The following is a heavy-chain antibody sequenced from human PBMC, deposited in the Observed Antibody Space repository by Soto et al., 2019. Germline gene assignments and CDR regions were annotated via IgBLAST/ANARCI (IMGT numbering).Heavy chain of an antibody. J-gene: IGHJ4*02. CDR1: GFVFKDSS. CDR3: TRLISAAQDY. V-gene: IGHV3-73*01. D-gene: IGHD3-22*01. CDR2: IRDRAYNYAT. Sequence: EVLLVESGGGLVQPGGSLKLSCAASGFVFKDSSIHWVRQASGKGLEWVGRIRDRAYNYATSYAASDKGRFTIATDDSSNTAFLQKDSLKTEDTAIYYCTRLISAAQDYWGQGTRVTVSS.